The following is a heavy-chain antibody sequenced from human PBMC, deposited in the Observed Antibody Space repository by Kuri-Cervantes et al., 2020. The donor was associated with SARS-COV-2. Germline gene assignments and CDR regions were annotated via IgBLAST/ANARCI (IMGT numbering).Heavy chain of an antibody. CDR1: GYSFTSYW. D-gene: IGHD6-6*01. J-gene: IGHJ5*02. V-gene: IGHV5-10-1*01. Sequence: KVSCKGSGYSFTSYWIGWVRQMPGKGLEWMGRIDPSDSYTNYSPSFQGHVTISADKSISTAYLQWSSLKASDTAMYYCARLIAAQNWFDPWGQGTLVTVSS. CDR2: IDPSDSYT. CDR3: ARLIAAQNWFDP.